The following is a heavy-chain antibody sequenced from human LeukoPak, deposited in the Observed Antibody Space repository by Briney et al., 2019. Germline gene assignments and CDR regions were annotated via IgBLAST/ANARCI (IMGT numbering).Heavy chain of an antibody. J-gene: IGHJ3*02. CDR3: ARGGPTYYYDSSGPNDAFDI. CDR2: IYYSGST. CDR1: GGSISSYY. Sequence: SETLSLTCTVSGGSISSYYWSWIRQPPGKGLEWIGYIYYSGSTNYNPSLKSRVTISVDTSKNQFSLKLSSVTAADTAVYYCARGGPTYYYDSSGPNDAFDIWGQGTMVTVSS. V-gene: IGHV4-59*08. D-gene: IGHD3-22*01.